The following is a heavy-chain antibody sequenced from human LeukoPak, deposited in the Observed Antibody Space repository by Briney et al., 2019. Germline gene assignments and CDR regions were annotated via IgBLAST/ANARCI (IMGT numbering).Heavy chain of an antibody. D-gene: IGHD3-3*01. Sequence: PSETLSLTCTVSGGSISSYYWSWIRQPPGKGLEWIGYIYYSGSTNYNPSLKSRVTISVDTSKNQFSLKLSSVTAADTAVYYCARGVYGEWLFPNNWFDPWGQGTLVTVSS. CDR3: ARGVYGEWLFPNNWFDP. J-gene: IGHJ5*02. CDR2: IYYSGST. CDR1: GGSISSYY. V-gene: IGHV4-59*08.